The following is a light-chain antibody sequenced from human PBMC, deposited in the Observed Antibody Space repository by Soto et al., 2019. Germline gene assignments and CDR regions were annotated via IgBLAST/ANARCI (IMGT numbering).Light chain of an antibody. CDR3: QQLNTYLVT. CDR2: AAS. Sequence: IQLTQSPSSLSASVGDSVTITCRASQGVSRYLSWYQQKPGRAPILLISAASTLQSGVPARFSGSGSGTDFTLSITSLQPEDFATYYCQQLNTYLVTFGGGTKVEIK. J-gene: IGKJ4*01. V-gene: IGKV1-9*01. CDR1: QGVSRY.